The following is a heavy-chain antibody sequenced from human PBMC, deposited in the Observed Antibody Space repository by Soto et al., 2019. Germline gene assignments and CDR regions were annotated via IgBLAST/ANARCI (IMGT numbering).Heavy chain of an antibody. Sequence: PGGSHRLSCAASGFTFISYGMHWVRQAPGKGLEWVAVISYDGSNKYYADSVKGRFTISRDNSKNTLYLQMNSLRAEDTAVYYCAKDRGGDRGAYYFDYWGQGTLVTVSS. CDR1: GFTFISYG. CDR3: AKDRGGDRGAYYFDY. D-gene: IGHD3-10*01. J-gene: IGHJ4*02. V-gene: IGHV3-30*18. CDR2: ISYDGSNK.